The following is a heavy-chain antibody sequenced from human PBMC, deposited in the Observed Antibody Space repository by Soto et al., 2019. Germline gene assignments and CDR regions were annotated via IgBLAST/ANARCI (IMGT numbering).Heavy chain of an antibody. V-gene: IGHV1-8*01. J-gene: IGHJ6*03. CDR3: ARSRPGQYNLNYANYYYYYMDV. CDR1: GYTFTSYD. Sequence: GASVKVSCKASGYTFTSYDINWVRQATGQGLEWMGWMNPNSGNTGYAQKFQGRVTMTRNTSISTAYMELSSLRSEDTAVYYCARSRPGQYNLNYANYYYYYMDVWGKGTTVTVSS. CDR2: MNPNSGNT. D-gene: IGHD1-7*01.